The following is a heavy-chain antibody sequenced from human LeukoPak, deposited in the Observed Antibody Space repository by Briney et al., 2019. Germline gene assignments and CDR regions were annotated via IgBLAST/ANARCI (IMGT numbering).Heavy chain of an antibody. CDR3: ARGYCSGGSCYSENNWFDP. D-gene: IGHD2-15*01. J-gene: IGHJ5*02. CDR2: INPNTGDT. CDR1: GYTFTGYY. V-gene: IGHV1-2*02. Sequence: ASVKVSCKASGYTFTGYYMHWVRQAPGQGLECMGWINPNTGDTNYAQSFQGRVTMTRDTSISTAYMELSRLRSDDTAVYYCARGYCSGGSCYSENNWFDPWGQGTLVTVSS.